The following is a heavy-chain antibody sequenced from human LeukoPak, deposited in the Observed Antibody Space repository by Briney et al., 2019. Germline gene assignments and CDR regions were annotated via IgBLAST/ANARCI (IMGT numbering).Heavy chain of an antibody. CDR2: ISYRGST. V-gene: IGHV4-59*01. J-gene: IGHJ5*02. D-gene: IGHD3-9*01. Sequence: SGTLSLTCTVSGGSISGYYWSWLRQPPGKGLEWIAYISYRGSTKYNLSLKSQVTISVDTSKNQFSLKLSSVIAADTAVYYCARGFDGVAGWFDPWGQGTLVTVSS. CDR3: ARGFDGVAGWFDP. CDR1: GGSISGYY.